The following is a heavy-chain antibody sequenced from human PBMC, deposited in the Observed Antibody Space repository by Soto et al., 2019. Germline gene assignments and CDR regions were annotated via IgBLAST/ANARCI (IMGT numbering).Heavy chain of an antibody. V-gene: IGHV3-30*18. CDR2: ISHDGTYK. J-gene: IGHJ6*02. CDR3: AKEAYSGSLGVGYGMDV. Sequence: EPGGGVVQPGRSLRLACTASGLTFTMYAMHWVRQAPGKGLEWVAVISHDGTYKFYSDSVMVRFTISRDNSQNTVHLQMNSLRLEDTAVYYCAKEAYSGSLGVGYGMDVWGQGTTVTVSS. CDR1: GLTFTMYA. D-gene: IGHD1-26*01.